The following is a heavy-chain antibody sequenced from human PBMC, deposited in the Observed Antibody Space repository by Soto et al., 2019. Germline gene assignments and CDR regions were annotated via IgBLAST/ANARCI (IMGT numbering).Heavy chain of an antibody. D-gene: IGHD3-10*01. Sequence: SETLSLTCGVSGYSISSGYYWGWVRQPPGKGLEWIGHIYRGGITYYNPSLKSRATISADTSKNQFSLKLSSVTATDTAVYYCARDLGLAVIENVIKYNGMDVWGQGTTVTVSS. CDR1: GYSISSGYY. CDR2: IYRGGIT. V-gene: IGHV4-38-2*02. CDR3: ARDLGLAVIENVIKYNGMDV. J-gene: IGHJ6*02.